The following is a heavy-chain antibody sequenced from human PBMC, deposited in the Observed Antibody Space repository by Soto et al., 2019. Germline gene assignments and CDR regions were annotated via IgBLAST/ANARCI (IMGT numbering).Heavy chain of an antibody. CDR3: ARDQYCSSTSCYDGGQDYYYYGMDV. V-gene: IGHV4-31*03. CDR1: GGSISSGGYY. Sequence: SETLSLTCTVSGGSISSGGYYWSWIRQHPGKGLEWIGYIYYSGSTYYNPSLKSRVTISVDTSKNQFSLKLSSVTAADTAVYYCARDQYCSSTSCYDGGQDYYYYGMDVWGQGTTVTFSS. J-gene: IGHJ6*02. D-gene: IGHD2-2*01. CDR2: IYYSGST.